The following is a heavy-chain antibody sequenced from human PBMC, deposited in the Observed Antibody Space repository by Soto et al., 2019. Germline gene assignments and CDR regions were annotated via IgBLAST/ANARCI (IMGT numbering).Heavy chain of an antibody. J-gene: IGHJ6*02. D-gene: IGHD6-19*01. Sequence: QVQLVQSGAEVKKPGASVTVSCKTSGYTFSNYGINWVRQAPGQGIEWMGWISGYNGNTNYAQTVQGRVTMTTDTSTGTVYMELRSLKSDDTAIYYCSGFIMVGGWFDPNYYHGMDVWGQGTTVTVSS. V-gene: IGHV1-18*01. CDR1: GYTFSNYG. CDR3: SGFIMVGGWFDPNYYHGMDV. CDR2: ISGYNGNT.